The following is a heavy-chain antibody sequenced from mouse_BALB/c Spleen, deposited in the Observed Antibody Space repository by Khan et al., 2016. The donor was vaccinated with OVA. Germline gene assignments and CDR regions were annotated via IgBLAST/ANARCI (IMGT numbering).Heavy chain of an antibody. CDR2: ISTYYGDS. D-gene: IGHD2-1*01. Sequence: QVQLKESGAELVRPGVSVKISCKGSGYIFTDFSMHWVKRSHAKGLEWIGVISTYYGDSIYNQNFKDKATLTVEKSSSTAYMELARLTSEDSAIYYGARGSGNYRFAYGGQGTMVNV. V-gene: IGHV1S137*01. CDR1: GYIFTDFS. CDR3: ARGSGNYRFAY. J-gene: IGHJ3*01.